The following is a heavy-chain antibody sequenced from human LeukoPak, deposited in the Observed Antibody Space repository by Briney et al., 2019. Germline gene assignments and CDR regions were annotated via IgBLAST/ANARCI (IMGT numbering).Heavy chain of an antibody. CDR3: ARGQLTGDDELFDY. CDR1: GFIFSDYY. CDR2: ISNRNSII. Sequence: GGSLRLSCAASGFIFSDYYMGWIRQAPGKGLEWVSYISNRNSIIYYADSVKGRFTISRDNAKNSLYLQVNSLRAEGTAVYYCARGQLTGDDELFDYWGQGTLVTVSS. J-gene: IGHJ4*02. V-gene: IGHV3-11*04. D-gene: IGHD7-27*01.